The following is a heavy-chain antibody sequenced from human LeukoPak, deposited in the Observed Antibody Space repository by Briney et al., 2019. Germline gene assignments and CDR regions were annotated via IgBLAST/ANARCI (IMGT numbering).Heavy chain of an antibody. D-gene: IGHD6-19*01. V-gene: IGHV4-59*01. Sequence: SETLSLTCTVSGGSISSYYWSWIRQPPGKGLEWIGYIYYSGSTNYNPSLKSRVTISVDTSKNQFSLKLSSVTAADTAVYYCARDGIQPSSGWSPLDYWGQGTLVTVSS. CDR2: IYYSGST. CDR3: ARDGIQPSSGWSPLDY. CDR1: GGSISSYY. J-gene: IGHJ4*02.